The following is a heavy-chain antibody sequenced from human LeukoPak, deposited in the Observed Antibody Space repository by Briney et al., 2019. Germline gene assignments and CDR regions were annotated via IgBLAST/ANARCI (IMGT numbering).Heavy chain of an antibody. V-gene: IGHV3-30*04. Sequence: GGSLRLSCAASGFTFSSYAMHWVRQAPGKGLEWVAVISYDGSNKYYADSVKGRFTISRDNSKNTLYLQMNSLRAEDTAVYYCARDLWGSYCYWGQGTLVTVSS. D-gene: IGHD1-26*01. CDR2: ISYDGSNK. CDR1: GFTFSSYA. J-gene: IGHJ4*02. CDR3: ARDLWGSYCY.